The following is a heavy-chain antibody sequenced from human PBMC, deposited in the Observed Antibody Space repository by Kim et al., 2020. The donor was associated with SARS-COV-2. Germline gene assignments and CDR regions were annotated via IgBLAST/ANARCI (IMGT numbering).Heavy chain of an antibody. V-gene: IGHV3-11*01. CDR3: VREGRDILTGYYKWHFDY. D-gene: IGHD3-9*01. CDR2: ISDSGTIM. CDR1: GFTFSDHY. J-gene: IGHJ4*02. Sequence: GGSLRLSCAASGFTFSDHYMSWIRQAPGKGLEWISLISDSGTIMYYADSVKGRFTISRDNAKNSLYLQLNSLRADDTAVYYCVREGRDILTGYYKWHFDYWGQGTLVTVSS.